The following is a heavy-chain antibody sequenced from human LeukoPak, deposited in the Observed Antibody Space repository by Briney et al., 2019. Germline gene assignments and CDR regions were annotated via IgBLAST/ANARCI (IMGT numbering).Heavy chain of an antibody. Sequence: ASVKVSCKASGYTFTGYYMHWVRQAPGQGLEWMGWINPNSGGTNYAQKFQGRVTMTRDTSISTAYMELSRPRSDDTAVYYCARGLYSSSWYSPLDDAFDIWGQGTMVTVSS. D-gene: IGHD6-13*01. J-gene: IGHJ3*02. CDR3: ARGLYSSSWYSPLDDAFDI. CDR1: GYTFTGYY. CDR2: INPNSGGT. V-gene: IGHV1-2*02.